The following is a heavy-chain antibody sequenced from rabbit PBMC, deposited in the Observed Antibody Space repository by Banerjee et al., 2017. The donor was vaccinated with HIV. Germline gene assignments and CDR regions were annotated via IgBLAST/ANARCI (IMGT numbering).Heavy chain of an antibody. CDR1: GFSFSDKYV. Sequence: QEQLEESGGDLVKPGRSLTLTCTASGFSFSDKYVMCWVRQAPGKGLEWIGCINTSSGNTVYASWAKGRFTISKTSSTTVTLQMTSLTAADTATYFCARDTAGIIGWNFNLWGPGTLVTVS. CDR3: ARDTAGIIGWNFNL. J-gene: IGHJ4*01. CDR2: INTSSGNT. D-gene: IGHD4-2*01. V-gene: IGHV1S45*01.